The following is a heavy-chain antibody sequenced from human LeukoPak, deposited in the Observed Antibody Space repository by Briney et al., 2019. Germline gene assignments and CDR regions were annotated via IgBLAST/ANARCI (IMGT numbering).Heavy chain of an antibody. CDR1: GFTFSSYA. Sequence: GGSLRLSCVASGFTFSSYAMSWIRQAPGKGLEWVSYSSSSGSTIYYADSVKGRFAISRDNAKNSLYLQMNSLRAEDTAVYYCARRRDFIDYWGQGTLVTVSS. V-gene: IGHV3-11*01. J-gene: IGHJ4*02. CDR2: SSSSGSTI. CDR3: ARRRDFIDY. D-gene: IGHD3/OR15-3a*01.